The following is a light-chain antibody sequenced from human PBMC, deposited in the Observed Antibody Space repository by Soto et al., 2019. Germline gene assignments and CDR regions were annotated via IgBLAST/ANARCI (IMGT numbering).Light chain of an antibody. J-gene: IGKJ4*01. CDR2: DVS. V-gene: IGKV1-5*01. CDR1: QSINNL. CDR3: QQYDSYPLT. Sequence: DIQRTQSPSTLSASVGDRVTITCRASQSINNLLAWYQKKPGKAPKFLIYDVSTLESGVPSRFSGSGSGTEFNLTISRLQTEDFATYYCQQYDSYPLTFGGGTKVDIK.